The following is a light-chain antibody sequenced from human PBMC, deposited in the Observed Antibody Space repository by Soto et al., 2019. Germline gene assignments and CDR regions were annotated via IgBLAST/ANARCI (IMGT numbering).Light chain of an antibody. J-gene: IGLJ1*01. CDR1: KSDIGVYDF. Sequence: QSVLTQPPSASVSPGQSVTISCTGTKSDIGVYDFVSWYQHHPGKAPRLIIYEAVQRPSGVPDRFSGSKSGNTASLTVSGLQAADEADYFCKSYAGSNTYVFGSGTKVTVL. CDR3: KSYAGSNTYV. V-gene: IGLV2-8*01. CDR2: EAV.